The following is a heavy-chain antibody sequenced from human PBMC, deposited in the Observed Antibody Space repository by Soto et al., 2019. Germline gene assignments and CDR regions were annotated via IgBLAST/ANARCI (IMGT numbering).Heavy chain of an antibody. J-gene: IGHJ4*02. CDR3: ARGSGGEFDY. CDR2: IYYSGST. D-gene: IGHD2-15*01. CDR1: GGSISSGDYY. V-gene: IGHV4-30-4*01. Sequence: TLSLTCTVSGGSISSGDYYWSWIRQPPGKGLEWIGYIYYSGSTYYNPSIKSRVTISVDTSKNQFSLKLSSVTAADTAVYYWARGSGGEFDYWGQGTLVTVSS.